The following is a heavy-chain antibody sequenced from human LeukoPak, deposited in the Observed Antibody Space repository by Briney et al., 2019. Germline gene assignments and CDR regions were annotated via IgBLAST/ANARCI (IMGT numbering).Heavy chain of an antibody. CDR3: ARDGFTIFGVANYGGYYGMDV. D-gene: IGHD3-3*01. Sequence: GGSLRLSCAASGFTFSSYSMNWVRQAPGKGLEWVSSISSSSSYIYYADSVKGRFTISRDNAKNSLYLQMNSLRAEDTAVYYCARDGFTIFGVANYGGYYGMDVWGQGTTVTVSS. V-gene: IGHV3-21*01. CDR2: ISSSSSYI. CDR1: GFTFSSYS. J-gene: IGHJ6*02.